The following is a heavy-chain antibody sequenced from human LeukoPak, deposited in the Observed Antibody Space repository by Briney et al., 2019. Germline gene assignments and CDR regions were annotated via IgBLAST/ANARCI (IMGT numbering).Heavy chain of an antibody. Sequence: SETLSLTCTVSGDSIRSNNYYWGWIRQPPGKGLEWIGSIYDTGSTFYNPSLKSRVIISVDTSKNQFSLRLSSVTAADTAVYYCQSRFLEWLLDYWGQGTLVTVSS. CDR3: QSRFLEWLLDY. D-gene: IGHD3-3*01. V-gene: IGHV4-39*01. CDR1: GDSIRSNNYY. J-gene: IGHJ4*02. CDR2: IYDTGST.